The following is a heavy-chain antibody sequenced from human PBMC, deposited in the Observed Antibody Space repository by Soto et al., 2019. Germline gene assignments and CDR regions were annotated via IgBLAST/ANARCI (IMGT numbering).Heavy chain of an antibody. J-gene: IGHJ4*02. CDR1: GFTFSSYA. CDR2: ISGSGGST. CDR3: AKADDSSGNFDY. D-gene: IGHD3-22*01. Sequence: PGGSLRLSCAASGFTFSSYAMSWVRQAPGKGLEWVSAISGSGGSTYYADSVKGRYTISRDNSKNTLCLQMNSMRAEDTAVYYCAKADDSSGNFDYWGQGTLVTVSS. V-gene: IGHV3-23*01.